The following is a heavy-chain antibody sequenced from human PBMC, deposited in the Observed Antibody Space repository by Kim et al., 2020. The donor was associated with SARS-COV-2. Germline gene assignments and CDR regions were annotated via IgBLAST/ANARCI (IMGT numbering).Heavy chain of an antibody. Sequence: ADSVKGRFTISRDNAKNSLYLQMNSLRAEDTAVYYCARGPHGSSGWYFDYWGQGTLVTVSS. J-gene: IGHJ4*02. V-gene: IGHV3-11*06. D-gene: IGHD6-19*01. CDR3: ARGPHGSSGWYFDY.